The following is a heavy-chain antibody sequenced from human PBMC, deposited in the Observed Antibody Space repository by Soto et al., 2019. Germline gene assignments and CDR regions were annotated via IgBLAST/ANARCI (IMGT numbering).Heavy chain of an antibody. D-gene: IGHD4-17*01. CDR1: GGSISSSSYY. V-gene: IGHV4-39*01. CDR2: IYYSGST. CDR3: ARHPPTTVVTNYWYFDL. J-gene: IGHJ2*01. Sequence: QLQLQESGPGLVKPSETLSLTCTVSGGSISSSSYYWGWIRQPPGKGLEWIGSIYYSGSTYYNPSLKIPGTISVDTSKNQFSLKLSSVTAADTAVYYCARHPPTTVVTNYWYFDLWGRGTLVTVSS.